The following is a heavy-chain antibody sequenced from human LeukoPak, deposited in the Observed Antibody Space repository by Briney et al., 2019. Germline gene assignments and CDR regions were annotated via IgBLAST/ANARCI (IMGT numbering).Heavy chain of an antibody. CDR2: ISGSGGTT. J-gene: IGHJ4*02. V-gene: IGHV3-23*01. CDR3: AKDHYFDY. Sequence: GGSLRLSCAASGFTFSSYVMSWVRQAPGKGLDWVSVISGSGGTTYYADSVKGRFTISRDNSKNTLYLQMNSLRAEDTAVYYCAKDHYFDYWGQGTLVTVSS. CDR1: GFTFSSYV.